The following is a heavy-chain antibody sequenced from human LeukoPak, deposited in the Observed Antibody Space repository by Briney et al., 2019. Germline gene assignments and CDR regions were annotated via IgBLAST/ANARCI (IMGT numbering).Heavy chain of an antibody. V-gene: IGHV4-39*07. CDR2: IYYSGST. CDR1: GGSISSSSYY. Sequence: SETLSLTCTVSGGSISSSSYYWGWIRQPPGKGLEWIGSIYYSGSTYYNPSLKSRVTISVDTSKNQFSLKLSSVTAADMAVYYCARVSSGYRRQIDYWGQGTLVTVSS. J-gene: IGHJ4*02. CDR3: ARVSSGYRRQIDY. D-gene: IGHD3-22*01.